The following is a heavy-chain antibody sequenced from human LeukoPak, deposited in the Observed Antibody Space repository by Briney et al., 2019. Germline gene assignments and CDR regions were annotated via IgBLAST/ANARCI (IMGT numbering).Heavy chain of an antibody. V-gene: IGHV3-7*04. CDR3: AKDSYSKGDF. Sequence: QAGGSLRLSCAASGFTFTDYAMNWVRQAPGKGLEWVANIKNDGAVKNYVDSVKGRFTISRDNAKNSLYLQMNSLRAEDTAVYYCAKDSYSKGDFWGQGVLVTVSS. CDR1: GFTFTDYA. CDR2: IKNDGAVK. J-gene: IGHJ4*02. D-gene: IGHD6-13*01.